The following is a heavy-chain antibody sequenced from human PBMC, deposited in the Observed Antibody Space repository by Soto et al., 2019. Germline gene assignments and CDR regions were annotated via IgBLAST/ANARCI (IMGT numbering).Heavy chain of an antibody. CDR2: MNPNSGNT. J-gene: IGHJ6*02. V-gene: IGHV1-8*01. CDR3: ARICSGGSCYPDHYYYYGMDV. D-gene: IGHD2-15*01. CDR1: GYTFTSYD. Sequence: ASVKVSCKASGYTFTSYDINWVRQATGQGLEWMGWMNPNSGNTGYAQKFQGRVTMTTDTSTSTAYMELGSLRSDDTAVYYCARICSGGSCYPDHYYYYGMDVWGQRTTVTVSS.